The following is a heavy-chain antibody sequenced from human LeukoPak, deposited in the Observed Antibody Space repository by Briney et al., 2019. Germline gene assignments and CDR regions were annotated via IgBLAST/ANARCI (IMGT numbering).Heavy chain of an antibody. Sequence: ETLSLTCAVYGGSFSGYYWSWIRQPPGKGLEWVSGINWNGGSTGYADSVKGRFTISRDNAKNSQYLQMNSLRAEDTALYYCARGRGDGYHSALDYWGQGTLVTVSS. CDR3: ARGRGDGYHSALDY. J-gene: IGHJ4*02. CDR1: GGSFSGYY. D-gene: IGHD5-24*01. CDR2: INWNGGST. V-gene: IGHV3-20*04.